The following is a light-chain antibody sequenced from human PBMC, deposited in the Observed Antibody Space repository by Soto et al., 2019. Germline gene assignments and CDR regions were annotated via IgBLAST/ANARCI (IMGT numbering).Light chain of an antibody. V-gene: IGKV1-9*01. J-gene: IGKJ1*01. CDR1: QGISSY. CDR2: AAS. Sequence: DIQLTQSPSFLSASVGDRVTITCRASQGISSYLAWYQQKPGKAPMLLIYAASTLQSGVPSRFSGSGSGTEFTLTISSLQPEDFATYYCQQLNSYLWTFGQGTKVEIK. CDR3: QQLNSYLWT.